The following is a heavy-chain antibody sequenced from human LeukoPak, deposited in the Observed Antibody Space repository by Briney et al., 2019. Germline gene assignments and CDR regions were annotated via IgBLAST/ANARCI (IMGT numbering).Heavy chain of an antibody. D-gene: IGHD2-2*01. CDR3: ARDNTRNYYYYYGMDV. J-gene: IGHJ6*02. V-gene: IGHV1-69*04. CDR2: IIPILGIA. Sequence: ASVKVSCKASGYTFTSYGISWVRQAPGQGLEWMGRIIPILGIANYAQKFQGRVTITADKSTSTAYMELSSLRSEDTAVYYCARDNTRNYYYYYGMDVWGQGTTVTVSS. CDR1: GYTFTSYG.